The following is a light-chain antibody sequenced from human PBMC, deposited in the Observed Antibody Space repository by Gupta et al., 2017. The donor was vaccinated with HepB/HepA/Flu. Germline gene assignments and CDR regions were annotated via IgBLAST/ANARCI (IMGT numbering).Light chain of an antibody. CDR3: RQKKSCPWS. CDR1: QGIRND. J-gene: IGKJ1*01. Sequence: DIQMTQSPSSLSASIGDRVTITCRASQGIRNDLAWYQQKPGKAPKRLIYAASSLPRGVPSRVSGRGSGTEFTLTISSQQPEDFATYYCRQKKSCPWSFGQGTQVEIK. CDR2: AAS. V-gene: IGKV1-17*01.